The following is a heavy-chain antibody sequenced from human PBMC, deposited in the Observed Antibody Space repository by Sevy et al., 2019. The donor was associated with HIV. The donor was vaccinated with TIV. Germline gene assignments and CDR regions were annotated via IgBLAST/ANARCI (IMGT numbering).Heavy chain of an antibody. CDR3: ASGERYSSSWYLYY. V-gene: IGHV1-18*04. J-gene: IGHJ4*02. CDR1: GYTFSSYS. CDR2: ISAYNGNT. Sequence: ASVKVSCKASGYTFSSYSISWVRQAPGQGLEWMGWISAYNGNTNYAQKLQGRVTMTTDTSTSTAYMELRSLRSDDTAVYYCASGERYSSSWYLYYWGQGTLVTVSS. D-gene: IGHD6-13*01.